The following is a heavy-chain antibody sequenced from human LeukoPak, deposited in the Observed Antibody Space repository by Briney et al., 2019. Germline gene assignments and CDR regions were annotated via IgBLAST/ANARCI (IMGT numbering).Heavy chain of an antibody. Sequence: GGSLRLSCAASGFTLSDSYMTWIRQAPGRGLELLSYISGSSSDVNYIDSVRGRFTISRDNAKNSLYHHMNSLTVEDTAVYYCSRDPRHSDYWGQGNLVTVSS. CDR2: ISGSSSDV. J-gene: IGHJ4*02. CDR1: GFTLSDSY. CDR3: SRDPRHSDY. V-gene: IGHV3-11*01.